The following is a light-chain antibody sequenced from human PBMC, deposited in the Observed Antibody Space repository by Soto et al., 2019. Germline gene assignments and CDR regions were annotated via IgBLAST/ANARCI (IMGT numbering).Light chain of an antibody. CDR1: SSYIGAGYD. CDR3: QSYDISLSGYV. CDR2: GNT. J-gene: IGLJ1*01. V-gene: IGLV1-40*01. Sequence: QSVLTQPPSVSGSPGQRVTISCTGSSSYIGAGYDVHWYQQLPGAAPKLIFYGNTNRPSGVPDRFSGSKSGTSASLAITGLEAEDEADYYCQSYDISLSGYVFGTGTKLTVL.